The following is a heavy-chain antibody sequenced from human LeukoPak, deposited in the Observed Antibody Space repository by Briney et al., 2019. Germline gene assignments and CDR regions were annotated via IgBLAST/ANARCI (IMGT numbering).Heavy chain of an antibody. CDR3: ARGELGIAYYYYYMDV. D-gene: IGHD7-27*01. CDR1: GGTFSSYA. CDR2: IIPIFGTA. Sequence: ASVKVSCKASGGTFSSYAISWVRQAPGQGLEWMGGIIPIFGTANYAQKFQGRVTITADKSTSTAYMELSSLRSEDTAVYYCARGELGIAYYYYYMDVWGKGTTVTVSS. J-gene: IGHJ6*03. V-gene: IGHV1-69*06.